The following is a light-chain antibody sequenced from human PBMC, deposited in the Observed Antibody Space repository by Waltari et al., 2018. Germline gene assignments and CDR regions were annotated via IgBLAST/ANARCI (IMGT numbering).Light chain of an antibody. CDR2: DNN. J-gene: IGLJ2*01. CDR1: SSNIGNNY. CDR3: GTWDSSLSAVV. Sequence: QSVLTQPPSVSAAPGQKVTISCSGSSSNIGNNYVSWYQQLPGTAPKLLIYDNNRGPSTIPDRFSGSKSDTSATLGITGLQTGDEADYYCGTWDSSLSAVVFGGGTKLTVL. V-gene: IGLV1-51*01.